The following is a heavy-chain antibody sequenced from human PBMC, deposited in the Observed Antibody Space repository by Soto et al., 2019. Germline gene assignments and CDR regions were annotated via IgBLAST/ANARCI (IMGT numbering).Heavy chain of an antibody. V-gene: IGHV1-69*01. J-gene: IGHJ3*02. CDR1: GGTFSSYA. D-gene: IGHD5-18*01. Sequence: QVQLVQSGAEVKKPGSSVKVSCKASGGTFSSYAISWVRQAPGQGLEWMGGIIPLFGTANYAQKFQGRVTITADESTSTAYMELSSLRSEDTAVYYCAYPGSGSSYAQRAFDIWAQGTMVTVSS. CDR2: IIPLFGTA. CDR3: AYPGSGSSYAQRAFDI.